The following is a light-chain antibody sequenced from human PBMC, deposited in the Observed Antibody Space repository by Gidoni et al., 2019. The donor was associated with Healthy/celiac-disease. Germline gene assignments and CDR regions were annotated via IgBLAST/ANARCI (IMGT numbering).Light chain of an antibody. Sequence: EIVLTQSPGTLSLSPGERATLSCRASQSVSSSYVAWYQQKPGQAPRLLIYGASSRATGIPDRFSGSGSGTDFTLTISRLEPEDFAVYYCQPYGSSPWTFGQGTKVEI. V-gene: IGKV3-20*01. CDR2: GAS. CDR1: QSVSSSY. CDR3: QPYGSSPWT. J-gene: IGKJ1*01.